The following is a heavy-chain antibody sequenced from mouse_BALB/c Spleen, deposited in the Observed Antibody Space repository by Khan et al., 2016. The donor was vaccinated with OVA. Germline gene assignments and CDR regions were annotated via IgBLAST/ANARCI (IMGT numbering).Heavy chain of an antibody. J-gene: IGHJ4*01. CDR1: GYTFTDYT. V-gene: IGHV1S137*01. CDR3: ARSFITTASLDAMDY. CDR2: ISTYYGDA. D-gene: IGHD1-1*01. Sequence: QVQLQQSGAELVRPGVSVKISCKGSGYTFTDYTIHWVKQSHAKSLEWIGVISTYYGDANYNQKFKDKATLTVDKSSNLAYMELARLTSDDSAIYYCARSFITTASLDAMDYWGQGTSVTVSS.